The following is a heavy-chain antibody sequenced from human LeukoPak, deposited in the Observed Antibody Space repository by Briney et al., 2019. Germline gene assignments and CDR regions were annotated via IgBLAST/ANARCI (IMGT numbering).Heavy chain of an antibody. CDR1: GFTISDHY. CDR2: TRNKVKSYTT. D-gene: IGHD1-14*01. CDR3: ARGGNQRTFDI. J-gene: IGHJ3*02. V-gene: IGHV3-72*01. Sequence: PGGSLRLSCAVSGFTISDHYMDWVRQAPGKGLEWVGRTRNKVKSYTTEYAASVKGRFTISRDDSQNSLYLQMNSLKTEDTAVYYCARGGNQRTFDIWGQGTMVTVSS.